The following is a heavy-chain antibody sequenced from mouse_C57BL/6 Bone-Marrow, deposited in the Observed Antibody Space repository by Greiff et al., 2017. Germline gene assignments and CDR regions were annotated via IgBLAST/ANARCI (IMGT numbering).Heavy chain of an antibody. V-gene: IGHV1-9*01. Sequence: VQLQQSGAELMKPGASVKLSCKATGYTFTGYWIEWVKQRPGHGLEWIGEILPGSGSTNYNEKFKGKATFTADTSSNTAYMQHSSLTTGDSAIYYCARENYDGSSCTGFDYWGQGTTLTVSS. D-gene: IGHD1-1*01. CDR3: ARENYDGSSCTGFDY. CDR1: GYTFTGYW. J-gene: IGHJ2*01. CDR2: ILPGSGST.